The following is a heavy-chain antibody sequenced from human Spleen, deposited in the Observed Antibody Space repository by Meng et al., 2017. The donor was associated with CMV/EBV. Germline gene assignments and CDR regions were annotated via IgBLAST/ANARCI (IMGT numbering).Heavy chain of an antibody. CDR1: GFTFNNYA. CDR2: ISTSGRST. V-gene: IGHV3-23*01. D-gene: IGHD2-2*01. J-gene: IGHJ4*02. Sequence: GESLKISCAASGFTFNNYAMSWVRQAPGKGLEWVSAISTSGRSTYYADSLKVRFTISRDNSKNTVYLQMNSLRAEDTAVYYCATTGGTYCSSSSCLHYFEYWGQGTLVTVSS. CDR3: ATTGGTYCSSSSCLHYFEY.